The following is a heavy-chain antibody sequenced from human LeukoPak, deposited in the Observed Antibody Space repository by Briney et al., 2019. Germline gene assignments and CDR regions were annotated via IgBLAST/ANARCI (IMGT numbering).Heavy chain of an antibody. V-gene: IGHV4-4*07. Sequence: SKTLSLNCTALGGSISTYYWSWIRQHAGNGLECIGRIYGRGSTNYDPSLKSRVTMSVDTSKYQFSLRLSFVTAADTAVYYCARYDNGAFDYWCQGTLVTVSS. CDR2: IYGRGST. CDR3: ARYDNGAFDY. CDR1: GGSISTYY. D-gene: IGHD3-9*01. J-gene: IGHJ4*02.